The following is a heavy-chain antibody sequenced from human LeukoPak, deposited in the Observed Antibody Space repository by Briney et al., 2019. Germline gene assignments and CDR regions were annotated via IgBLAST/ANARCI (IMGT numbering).Heavy chain of an antibody. CDR3: ARTTVTAFDY. D-gene: IGHD4-17*01. Sequence: GGSLRLSCAASGFTVNSNYMSWVRQAPGKGLEWVSVIYPGGTTHYAESVKGRFTISRDISQNTLYLQMNSLRAEDTAVYYCARTTVTAFDYWGQGTLVTVSS. CDR1: GFTVNSNY. CDR2: IYPGGTT. V-gene: IGHV3-53*01. J-gene: IGHJ4*02.